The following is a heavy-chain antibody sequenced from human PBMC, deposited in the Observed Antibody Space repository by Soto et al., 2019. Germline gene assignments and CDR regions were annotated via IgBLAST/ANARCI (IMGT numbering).Heavy chain of an antibody. Sequence: GGSLRLSCAVSGFTFSSYAMSWVRQAPGKGLEWVSANSGSGGSTYYADSVKGRFTISRDNSKNTLYLQMNSLRAEDTAVYYYDSSGYGPTYYYYGMDVWGQGTTVTVSS. J-gene: IGHJ6*02. D-gene: IGHD3-22*01. V-gene: IGHV3-23*01. CDR1: GFTFSSYA. CDR2: NSGSGGST. CDR3: DSSGYGPTYYYYGMDV.